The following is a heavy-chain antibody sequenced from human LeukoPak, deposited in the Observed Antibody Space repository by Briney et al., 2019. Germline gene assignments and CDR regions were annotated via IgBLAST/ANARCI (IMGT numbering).Heavy chain of an antibody. CDR1: GFTFSSYE. V-gene: IGHV3-48*03. CDR3: ARDKGLAVRGVFDY. Sequence: PGGSLRLSCAASGFTFSSYEMNWVRQAPGKGLEWVSYISSSGTSTYYADSVKGRFTISRDNAKNSLYLQMNSLRAEDTAVYYCARDKGLAVRGVFDYWGQGTLVTVSS. D-gene: IGHD3-10*01. J-gene: IGHJ4*02. CDR2: ISSSGTST.